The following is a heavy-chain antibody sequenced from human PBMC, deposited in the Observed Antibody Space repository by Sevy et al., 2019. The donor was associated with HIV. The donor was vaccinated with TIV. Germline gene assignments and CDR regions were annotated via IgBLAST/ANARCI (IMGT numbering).Heavy chain of an antibody. CDR3: ARGNPPYYDFWSGYFAPGNYYYGMDV. Sequence: SETLSLTCTVSGGSISSSSYYWGWIRQPPGKGLEWIGSIYYSGSTYYNPSPKSRVTISVDTSKNQFSLKLSSVTAADTAVYYCARGNPPYYDFWSGYFAPGNYYYGMDVWGQGTTVTVSS. J-gene: IGHJ6*02. CDR2: IYYSGST. CDR1: GGSISSSSYY. V-gene: IGHV4-39*01. D-gene: IGHD3-3*01.